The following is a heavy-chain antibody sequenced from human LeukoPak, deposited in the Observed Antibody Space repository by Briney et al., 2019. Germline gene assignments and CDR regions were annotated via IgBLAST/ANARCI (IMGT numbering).Heavy chain of an antibody. CDR1: GYTFTGYY. Sequence: ASVKVSCKASGYTFTGYYMHWVRQAPGQGLEWMGWINPNSGGTNYAQKFQGRVTMTRDTSIATAYMELSRLRSDDTAVYYRARDLGGSWSGLDYWGQGTLVTVSS. V-gene: IGHV1-2*02. D-gene: IGHD3-3*01. J-gene: IGHJ4*02. CDR3: ARDLGGSWSGLDY. CDR2: INPNSGGT.